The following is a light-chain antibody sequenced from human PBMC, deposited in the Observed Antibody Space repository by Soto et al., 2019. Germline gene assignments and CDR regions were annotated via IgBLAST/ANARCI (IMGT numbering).Light chain of an antibody. J-gene: IGKJ4*01. CDR3: LQHNTYPLS. CDR2: AVS. V-gene: IGKV1-17*01. CDR1: QGSRDD. Sequence: DIQMTQSPSSLSAPVVDRVTITSRASQGSRDDLGWYQQKPGKAPTRLIYAVSRLQNGVPSRFSGTGSGTEFTLTISSLQPEDFATYYCLQHNTYPLSFGGGTKVDIK.